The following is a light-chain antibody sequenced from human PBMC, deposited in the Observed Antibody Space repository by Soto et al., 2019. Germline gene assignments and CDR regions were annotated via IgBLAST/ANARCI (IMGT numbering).Light chain of an antibody. J-gene: IGLJ1*01. V-gene: IGLV1-44*01. CDR1: SSNIGSNT. Sequence: QSVLTQPPSASGTPGQRVTISCSGSSSNIGSNTVNWYQHLPGTAPKLLMYSNNQRPSGVPDRVSASKSGTSASLAISGLQSEDEAVYYCAAWDASLNVYVFGTGTKVTVL. CDR3: AAWDASLNVYV. CDR2: SNN.